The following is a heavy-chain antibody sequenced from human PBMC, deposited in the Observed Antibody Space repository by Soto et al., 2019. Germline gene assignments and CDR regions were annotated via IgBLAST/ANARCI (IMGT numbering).Heavy chain of an antibody. CDR2: ISGSGGST. CDR1: GFTFTNYA. Sequence: EVQLLESGGGLVQPAGSLRLSCAASGFTFTNYAMAWVRQAPGKGLEWVSTISGSGGSTYYADSVKGRFSISRDNSKNTLFLQMNSLRAEDTAVYYCAKGLRFLEWLTGVDYWGQGTLVTVSS. CDR3: AKGLRFLEWLTGVDY. J-gene: IGHJ4*02. V-gene: IGHV3-23*01. D-gene: IGHD3-3*01.